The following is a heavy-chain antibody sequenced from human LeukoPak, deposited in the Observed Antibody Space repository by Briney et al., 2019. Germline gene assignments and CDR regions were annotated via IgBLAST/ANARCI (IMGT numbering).Heavy chain of an antibody. CDR2: LSGDGDST. D-gene: IGHD7-27*01. CDR3: AKAWGSAVH. J-gene: IGHJ4*02. Sequence: GGSLRLSCAASGFTFSSYAMTWVRQAPGKGLQWVSALSGDGDSTYYADSVKGRFTISRDNSKNTLYLQMNSLRAEDTAIYYCAKAWGSAVHWGQGTLVTVSS. CDR1: GFTFSSYA. V-gene: IGHV3-23*01.